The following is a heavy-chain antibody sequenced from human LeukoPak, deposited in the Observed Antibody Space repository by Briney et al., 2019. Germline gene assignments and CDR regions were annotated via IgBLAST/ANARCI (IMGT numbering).Heavy chain of an antibody. V-gene: IGHV3-66*01. Sequence: GGSLRLSCAATGLTVSSNYMSWVRQAPGKGLEWVSVFYNGINTYYADSVKGRFTTSRDNSKNALYLQMNSLRVEDTAVYFCARVGSGNTYGYGDYWGQGTLVTVSS. CDR2: FYNGINT. J-gene: IGHJ4*02. CDR1: GLTVSSNY. D-gene: IGHD5-18*01. CDR3: ARVGSGNTYGYGDY.